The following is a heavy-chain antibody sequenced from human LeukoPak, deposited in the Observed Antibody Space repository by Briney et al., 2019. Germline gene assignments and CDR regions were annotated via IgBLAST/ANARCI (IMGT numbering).Heavy chain of an antibody. D-gene: IGHD3-16*01. V-gene: IGHV3-23*01. CDR3: AKVSLGDDY. J-gene: IGHJ4*02. CDR2: ISGTGGST. Sequence: PGGSLRLSCAASGFAFSSYAMSWVRQAPGRGLEWVSAISGTGGSTYYADSVKGRFTISRDNSKNTLYLQMNSLRAEDTAVYYCAKVSLGDDYWGQGTLVTVSS. CDR1: GFAFSSYA.